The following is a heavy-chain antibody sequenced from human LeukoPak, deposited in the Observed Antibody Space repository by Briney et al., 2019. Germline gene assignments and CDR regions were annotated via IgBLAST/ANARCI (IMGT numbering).Heavy chain of an antibody. Sequence: SETLSLTCTVSGYSISSGYYWGWIRQPPGKGLEWIGSIYHSGGTYYNPSLKSRVTISVDTSKNQFSLKLSSVTAADTAVYYCARVFADIVATTPNAVDYWGQGTLVTVSS. D-gene: IGHD5-12*01. CDR2: IYHSGGT. CDR3: ARVFADIVATTPNAVDY. V-gene: IGHV4-38-2*02. CDR1: GYSISSGYY. J-gene: IGHJ4*02.